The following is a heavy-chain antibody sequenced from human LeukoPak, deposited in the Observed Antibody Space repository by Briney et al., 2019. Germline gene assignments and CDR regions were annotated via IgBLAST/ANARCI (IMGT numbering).Heavy chain of an antibody. V-gene: IGHV3-21*01. J-gene: IGHJ4*02. CDR3: ARNIAAAGPEDY. D-gene: IGHD6-13*01. Sequence: GGSLRLSCAASGFTFSSYSMNWVRQAPGKELEWVSSISSSSSYIYYADSVKGRFTISRDNAKNSLYLQMNSLRAEDTAVYYCARNIAAAGPEDYWGQGTLVTVSS. CDR1: GFTFSSYS. CDR2: ISSSSSYI.